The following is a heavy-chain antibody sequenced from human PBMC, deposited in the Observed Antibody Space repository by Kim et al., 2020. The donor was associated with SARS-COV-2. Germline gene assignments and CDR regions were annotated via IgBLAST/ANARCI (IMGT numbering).Heavy chain of an antibody. Sequence: YDADSGKAQFTISRGNAKNTLYLQMNSLRAEDTALYYCARDGYGDYGAFDIWGQGTMVTVSS. J-gene: IGHJ3*02. V-gene: IGHV3-33*01. D-gene: IGHD4-17*01. CDR3: ARDGYGDYGAFDI.